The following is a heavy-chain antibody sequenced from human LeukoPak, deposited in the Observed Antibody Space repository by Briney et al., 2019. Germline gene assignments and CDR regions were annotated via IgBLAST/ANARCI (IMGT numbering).Heavy chain of an antibody. D-gene: IGHD3-22*01. CDR2: IKQDGSEK. CDR1: GFTFSSYW. CDR3: HYYDSSGYYYPVRPFDI. V-gene: IGHV3-7*01. J-gene: IGHJ3*02. Sequence: GRSLRLSCAASGFTFSSYWMSWVRQAPGKGLEWVANIKQDGSEKYYADSVKGRFTISRDSAKNSLYLQMNSLRAEDTAVYYCHYYDSSGYYYPVRPFDIWGQGTMVTVSS.